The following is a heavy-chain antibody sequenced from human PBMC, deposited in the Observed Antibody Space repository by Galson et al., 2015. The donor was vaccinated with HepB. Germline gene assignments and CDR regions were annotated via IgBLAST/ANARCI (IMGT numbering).Heavy chain of an antibody. CDR3: ARGPVLWR. CDR1: GGSFSGYY. J-gene: IGHJ4*02. D-gene: IGHD2/OR15-2a*01. Sequence: SETLSLTCAVYGGSFSGYYWSWIRQPPGKGLEWIGEINHSGSTNYNPSLKSRVTISVDTSKNQFSLKLSSVTAADTAVYYCARGPVLWRWGQGTLVTVSS. V-gene: IGHV4-34*01. CDR2: INHSGST.